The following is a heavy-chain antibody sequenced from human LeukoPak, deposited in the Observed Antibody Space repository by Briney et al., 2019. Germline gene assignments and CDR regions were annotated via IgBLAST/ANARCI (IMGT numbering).Heavy chain of an antibody. V-gene: IGHV4-4*09. Sequence: SETLSLTCSVCGASVRAYHWTWIRQPPGKGLEWIGYIDTSGTTNYIPSLKSRAFISVDTSKNQFSLRLTSVTAADTAVYYCGDIATAGTVDFWGRGALVTVSS. CDR2: IDTSGTT. CDR1: GASVRAYH. J-gene: IGHJ4*02. D-gene: IGHD6-13*01. CDR3: GDIATAGTVDF.